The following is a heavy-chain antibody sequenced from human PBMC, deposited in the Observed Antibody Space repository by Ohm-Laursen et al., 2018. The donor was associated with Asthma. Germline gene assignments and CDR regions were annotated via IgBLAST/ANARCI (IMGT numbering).Heavy chain of an antibody. CDR2: IIPIFGTA. CDR3: AREKTTVSIVDAFDI. V-gene: IGHV1-69*13. CDR1: GGTFSSYA. Sequence: SVKVSCKASGGTFSSYAISWVRQAPGQGLEWMGGIIPIFGTANYAQKFQGRVTITADESTSTAYMELSSLRSEDTAVYYRAREKTTVSIVDAFDIWGQGTMVTVSS. J-gene: IGHJ3*02. D-gene: IGHD4-17*01.